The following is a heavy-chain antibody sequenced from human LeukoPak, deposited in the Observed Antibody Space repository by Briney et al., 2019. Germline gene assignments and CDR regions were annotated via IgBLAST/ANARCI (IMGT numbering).Heavy chain of an antibody. J-gene: IGHJ4*02. CDR1: GFTFSSYS. Sequence: GGSLRLYCAASGFTFSSYSMNWVRQAPGKGLEWVSSISSSSSYIYYADSVKGRFTISRDNAKNSLYLQMNSLRAEDTAVYYCARGGYSSRDPIDYWGQGTLVTVSS. CDR3: ARGGYSSRDPIDY. D-gene: IGHD6-13*01. V-gene: IGHV3-21*01. CDR2: ISSSSSYI.